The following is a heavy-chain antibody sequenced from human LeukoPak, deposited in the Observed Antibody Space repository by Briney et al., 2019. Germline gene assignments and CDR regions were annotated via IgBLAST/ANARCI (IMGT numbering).Heavy chain of an antibody. Sequence: GGSLRLSCAASGFTFSSYWMHWVRQAPGKGLVWVSRINSDGSSTSYADSVKGRFTISRDNAKNTLYLEMNSLRAEDTAVYYCARMFFFDASGYYPLFDFWGQGTLVTVSS. J-gene: IGHJ4*02. V-gene: IGHV3-74*01. CDR3: ARMFFFDASGYYPLFDF. CDR1: GFTFSSYW. D-gene: IGHD3-22*01. CDR2: INSDGSST.